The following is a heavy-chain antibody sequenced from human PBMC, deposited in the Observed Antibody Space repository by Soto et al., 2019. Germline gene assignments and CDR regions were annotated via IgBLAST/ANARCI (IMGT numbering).Heavy chain of an antibody. Sequence: GGSLRLSCAASGFTVSSNYMSWVRQAPGKGLEWVSVIYSGGSTYYADSVKGRFTISRHNSKNTLYLQMNSLRAEDTAVYYCARVKGYCSGGSCYSGLAFDIWGQGTMVTVSS. D-gene: IGHD2-15*01. J-gene: IGHJ3*02. V-gene: IGHV3-53*04. CDR3: ARVKGYCSGGSCYSGLAFDI. CDR1: GFTVSSNY. CDR2: IYSGGST.